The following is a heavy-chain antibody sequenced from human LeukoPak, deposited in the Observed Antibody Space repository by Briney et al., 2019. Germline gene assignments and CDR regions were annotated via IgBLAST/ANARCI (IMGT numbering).Heavy chain of an antibody. CDR1: GYIYTSYW. D-gene: IGHD5-24*01. Sequence: GESLKISCNSSGYIYTSYWIDWVRQMPGKCLEWMRIIYPGDSDTRYSPSFQGQVTISADKSISTAYLQWSSLKSSDTAMYYCARLGSRHSYNWGDIWGQGNLVTVSS. CDR2: IYPGDSDT. CDR3: ARLGSRHSYNWGDI. J-gene: IGHJ1*01. V-gene: IGHV5-51*01.